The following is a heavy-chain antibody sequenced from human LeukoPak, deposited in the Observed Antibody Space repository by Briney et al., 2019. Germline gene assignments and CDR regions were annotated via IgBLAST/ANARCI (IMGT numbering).Heavy chain of an antibody. CDR2: ISYDGSNK. CDR3: SKVPRYSGWYPLSDY. V-gene: IGHV3-30*18. Sequence: GRSLRLSCAASGFTFSSYAMHWVRQAPGKGLEWVAVISYDGSNKYYADSVRGRFTISRDNSKNTLYLQLNSLKTEDTAVYYCSKVPRYSGWYPLSDYWGQGTLVTVSS. D-gene: IGHD6-13*01. CDR1: GFTFSSYA. J-gene: IGHJ4*02.